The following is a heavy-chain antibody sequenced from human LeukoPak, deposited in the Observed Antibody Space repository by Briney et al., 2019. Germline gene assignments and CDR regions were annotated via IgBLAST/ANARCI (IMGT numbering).Heavy chain of an antibody. D-gene: IGHD2-2*01. CDR1: GYTFTSYG. J-gene: IGHJ5*02. V-gene: IGHV1-18*01. Sequence: ASVKVSCKASGYTFTSYGISWVRQAPRQGLEWMGWISAYNGNTNYAQKLQGRVTMTTDTSTSTAYMELRSLRSDDTAVYYCARAGLGYCSSTICSGGWFDPWGQGTLVTVSS. CDR2: ISAYNGNT. CDR3: ARAGLGYCSSTICSGGWFDP.